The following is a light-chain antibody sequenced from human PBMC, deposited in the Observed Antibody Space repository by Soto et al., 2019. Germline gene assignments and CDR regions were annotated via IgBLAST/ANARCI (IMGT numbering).Light chain of an antibody. J-gene: IGKJ5*01. V-gene: IGKV3-15*01. CDR2: GAS. Sequence: IVMTQSPATLSVSPGERATLSCRASQSVSSNLAWYQQKPGQAPRLLIYGASTRATGIPDRFSGGGSGTDFTLTISRLEPEDFAVYYCQQYNNWPPITFGQGTRLEIK. CDR1: QSVSSN. CDR3: QQYNNWPPIT.